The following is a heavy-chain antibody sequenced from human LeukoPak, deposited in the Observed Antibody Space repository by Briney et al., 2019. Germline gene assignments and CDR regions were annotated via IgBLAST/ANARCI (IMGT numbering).Heavy chain of an antibody. D-gene: IGHD3/OR15-3a*01. CDR1: GGSISDGTYL. J-gene: IGHJ3*01. Sequence: SETLSLTCTVSGGSISDGTYLWGWIRQPPGKGLEWIGSTSYSGTSYYNPSLKSRVTVSLDTSMNQFSLKLSSVTAADTAVYYCARPRTFLVSADAFLLRGHGTMVTVS. CDR3: ARPRTFLVSADAFLL. V-gene: IGHV4-39*01. CDR2: TSYSGTS.